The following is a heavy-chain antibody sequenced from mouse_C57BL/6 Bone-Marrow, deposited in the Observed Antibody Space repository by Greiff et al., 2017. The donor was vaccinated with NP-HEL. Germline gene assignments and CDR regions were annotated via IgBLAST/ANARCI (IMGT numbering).Heavy chain of an antibody. CDR3: ARGGVWTTRRGFAY. V-gene: IGHV1-64*01. CDR1: GSTFTSYW. D-gene: IGHD1-1*01. Sequence: QVQLQQPGAELVKPGASVKLSCKASGSTFTSYWMHWVKQRPGQGLEWIGMIHPNSGSTNYNEKFKSKATLTVDKSSSTAYMQLSSLTSEDAAVYYCARGGVWTTRRGFAYWGQGTLVTVSA. CDR2: IHPNSGST. J-gene: IGHJ3*01.